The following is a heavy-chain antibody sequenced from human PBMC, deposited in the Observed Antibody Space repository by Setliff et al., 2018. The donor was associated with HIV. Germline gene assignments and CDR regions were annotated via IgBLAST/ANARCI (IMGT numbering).Heavy chain of an antibody. J-gene: IGHJ4*02. CDR1: GYSFSSYG. CDR3: ARDLFTVPSREGYDY. D-gene: IGHD1-26*01. CDR2: ISVYNGNT. V-gene: IGHV1-18*01. Sequence: VASVKVSCKASGYSFSSYGVSRVRQAPGQGLEWMGWISVYNGNTNYAQKFQNRVTMTTDTSTSTAYMELRSLRSDDTAVYYCARDLFTVPSREGYDYWGQGTLVTVSS.